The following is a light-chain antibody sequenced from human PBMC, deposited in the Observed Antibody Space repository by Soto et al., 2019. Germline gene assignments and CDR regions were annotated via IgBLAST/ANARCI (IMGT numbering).Light chain of an antibody. V-gene: IGKV1-39*01. J-gene: IGKJ1*01. CDR2: AAS. Sequence: DIQMTQSPSSLSASVGDRVTITCRASQIINSYLNWYQKKPGKAPKLLIYAASSLHSGVPTRFRGSESGTHFTLTISSLQPEDVATYYCQQRGTFGLGTKVEI. CDR1: QIINSY. CDR3: QQRGT.